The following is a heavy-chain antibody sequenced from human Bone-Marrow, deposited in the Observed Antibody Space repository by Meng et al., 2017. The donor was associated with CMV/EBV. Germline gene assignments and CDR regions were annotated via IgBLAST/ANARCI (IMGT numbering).Heavy chain of an antibody. Sequence: GESLKISCAASGFTFSSYAMHWVRQAPGRGLEWVAVISYDGSNKYYADSVKGRFTISRDNSKNTLYLQMNSLRAEDTAVYYCARNFNRIVVVPASYGGVDDWGQGTPVTVSS. J-gene: IGHJ4*02. CDR1: GFTFSSYA. CDR3: ARNFNRIVVVPASYGGVDD. V-gene: IGHV3-30-3*01. CDR2: ISYDGSNK. D-gene: IGHD2-2*01.